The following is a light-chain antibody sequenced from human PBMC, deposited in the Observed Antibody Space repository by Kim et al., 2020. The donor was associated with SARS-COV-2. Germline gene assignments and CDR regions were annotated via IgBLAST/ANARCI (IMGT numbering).Light chain of an antibody. J-gene: IGKJ2*01. Sequence: DIQMTQSPPSLAAFVGDRVTITCQASQDINTYLNWYQQKPQKAPNLLIYNSSDLELGVPSRFSGGGSGTHFTFTISRLQPEDIATYYCHQYDRLPYTFGLGTKLEIK. V-gene: IGKV1-33*01. CDR3: HQYDRLPYT. CDR2: NSS. CDR1: QDINTY.